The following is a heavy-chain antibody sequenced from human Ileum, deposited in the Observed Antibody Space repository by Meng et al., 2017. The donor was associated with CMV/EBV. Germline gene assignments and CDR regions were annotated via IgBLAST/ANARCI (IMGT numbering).Heavy chain of an antibody. J-gene: IGHJ5*02. Sequence: SCAASGFTFSYAWMTWVRQAPGKGLEWVGHIKSKTDGGTTDYAAPVKDRFTISRDDSKNTLYLQMNSLKTEDTAVYYCTPQRGWFDPWGQGTLVTVSS. V-gene: IGHV3-15*01. CDR3: TPQRGWFDP. CDR1: GFTFSYAW. D-gene: IGHD5-24*01. CDR2: IKSKTDGGTT.